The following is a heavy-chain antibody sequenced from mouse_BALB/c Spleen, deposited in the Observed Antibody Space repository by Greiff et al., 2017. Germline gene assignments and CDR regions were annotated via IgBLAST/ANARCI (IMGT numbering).Heavy chain of an antibody. CDR3: TRDPSRRLRGQLWYFDV. CDR2: ISSGGSYT. D-gene: IGHD1-2*01. J-gene: IGHJ1*01. CDR1: GFTFSSYT. V-gene: IGHV5-6-4*01. Sequence: EVMLVESGGGLVKPGGSLKLSCAASGFTFSSYTMSWVRQTPEKRLEWVATISSGGSYTYYPDSVKGRFTISRDNAKNTLYLQMSSLKSEDTAMYYCTRDPSRRLRGQLWYFDVWGAGTTGTVSA.